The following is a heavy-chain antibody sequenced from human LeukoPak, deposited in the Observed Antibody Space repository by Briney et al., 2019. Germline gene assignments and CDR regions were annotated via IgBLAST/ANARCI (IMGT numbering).Heavy chain of an antibody. V-gene: IGHV3-33*01. J-gene: IGHJ6*02. D-gene: IGHD4-17*01. Sequence: PGGSLRLSCAASGFTFSSHGMHWVRQAPGKGLEWVAVIWYDGSNKNYVDSAKGRFTISRDNSKNTLYLQMNSLRAEDTAVYYCARATLRDYGMDVWGQGTTVTVSS. CDR1: GFTFSSHG. CDR3: ARATLRDYGMDV. CDR2: IWYDGSNK.